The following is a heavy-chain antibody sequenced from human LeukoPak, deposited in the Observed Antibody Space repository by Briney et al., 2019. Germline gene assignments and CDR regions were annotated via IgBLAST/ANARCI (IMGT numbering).Heavy chain of an antibody. Sequence: PGGSLRLSCAASGFTFSSYAMSWVRQAPGKGLEWVSAISGSGGSTYYADSVKGRFTISRDNSKNTLYLQMNSLGAEDTAVYYCAKDQSWGKYYFDYWGQGALVTVSS. D-gene: IGHD7-27*01. CDR2: ISGSGGST. J-gene: IGHJ4*02. V-gene: IGHV3-23*01. CDR3: AKDQSWGKYYFDY. CDR1: GFTFSSYA.